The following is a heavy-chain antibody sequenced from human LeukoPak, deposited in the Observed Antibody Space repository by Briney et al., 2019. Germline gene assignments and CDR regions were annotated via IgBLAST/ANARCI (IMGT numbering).Heavy chain of an antibody. CDR2: ISGSGGST. CDR3: AKLVRYDSSGYQPYYYYYYYMDV. CDR1: GFTFSSYA. J-gene: IGHJ6*03. Sequence: GGSLRLSCAASGFTFSSYAMSWVRQAPGKGLEWVSAISGSGGSTYYADSVKGRFTISRDNSKNTLYLQMNSLRAEDTAVYYCAKLVRYDSSGYQPYYYYYYYMDVWGKGTTVTISS. D-gene: IGHD3-22*01. V-gene: IGHV3-23*01.